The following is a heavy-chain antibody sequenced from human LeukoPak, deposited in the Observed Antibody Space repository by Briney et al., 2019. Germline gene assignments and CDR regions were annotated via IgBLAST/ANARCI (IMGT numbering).Heavy chain of an antibody. D-gene: IGHD4-17*01. J-gene: IGHJ4*02. CDR1: GFTFSSYW. V-gene: IGHV3-49*04. CDR3: TRLSHYGKYFDY. CDR2: IRTKTYGGTT. Sequence: PGGSLRLSCAASGFTFSSYWMHWVRQAPGKGLEWVGFIRTKTYGGTTEYAASVKGRFTISRDDSKSIAYLQMNSLKTEDTAVYYCTRLSHYGKYFDYWGQGTLVTVSS.